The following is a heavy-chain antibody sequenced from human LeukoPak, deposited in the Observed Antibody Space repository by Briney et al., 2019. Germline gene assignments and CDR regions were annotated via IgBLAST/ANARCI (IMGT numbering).Heavy chain of an antibody. D-gene: IGHD1-1*01. CDR3: ARANHDADLGY. J-gene: IGHJ4*02. CDR1: GRTFSGYY. Sequence: GASVKVSCEASGRTFSGYYIHRVRQAPGQGFEWMGWINPNTGNTDYAQMFQGRVTMTRDTSIGTAYMDLSRLRSDDTAVYYCARANHDADLGYWGQGTLVTVSS. V-gene: IGHV1-2*02. CDR2: INPNTGNT.